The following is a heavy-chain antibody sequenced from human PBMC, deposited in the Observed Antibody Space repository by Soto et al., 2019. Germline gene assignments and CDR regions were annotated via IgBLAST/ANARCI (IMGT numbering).Heavy chain of an antibody. D-gene: IGHD6-13*01. V-gene: IGHV4-39*01. CDR1: GGSISSSSYY. J-gene: IGHJ5*02. CDR2: IYYSGST. CDR3: ARVSRSSSWLLDP. Sequence: SETLSLTCTVSGGSISSSSYYWGWIRQPPGKGLEWIGSIYYSGSTYYNPSLKSRVTISVDTSKNQFSLKLSSVTAADTAVYYCARVSRSSSWLLDPWVQGTLVTVSS.